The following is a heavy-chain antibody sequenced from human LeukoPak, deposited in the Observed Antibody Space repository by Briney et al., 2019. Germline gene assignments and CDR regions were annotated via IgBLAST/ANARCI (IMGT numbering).Heavy chain of an antibody. Sequence: SETLSLTCTVSGYSISSGYYWGWIRQPPGKGLEWIGSIYHSGSTYYNPSLKSRVTISVDTSKNQFSLKLSSVTAADTAVYYCARVLGYCTNGVCVGAFDIWGQGTMVTVSS. CDR2: IYHSGST. J-gene: IGHJ3*02. CDR3: ARVLGYCTNGVCVGAFDI. V-gene: IGHV4-38-2*02. CDR1: GYSISSGYY. D-gene: IGHD2-8*01.